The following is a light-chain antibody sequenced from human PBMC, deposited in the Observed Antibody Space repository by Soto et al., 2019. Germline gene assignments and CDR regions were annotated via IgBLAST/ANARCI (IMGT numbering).Light chain of an antibody. CDR3: QQYGSSPRT. CDR1: QIGSINY. Sequence: EIVLTQSPGTLSFSPGERATFSCRAIQIGSINYLSCYQQKPGPAPRLLIYGAFKRATGIPDRFSGSGSGTDFTLTISRMEPEDFAVYCCQQYGSSPRTFGQGTKVDI. J-gene: IGKJ1*01. CDR2: GAF. V-gene: IGKV3-20*01.